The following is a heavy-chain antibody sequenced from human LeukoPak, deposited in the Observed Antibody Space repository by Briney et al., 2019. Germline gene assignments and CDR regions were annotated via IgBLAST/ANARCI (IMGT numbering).Heavy chain of an antibody. CDR2: IYTSGST. J-gene: IGHJ4*02. D-gene: IGHD3-10*01. CDR3: ARDITMVRGVIIAGIID. V-gene: IGHV4-61*02. CDR1: GGSISSGSYY. Sequence: SETLSLTCTVSGGSISSGSYYWSWIRQPAGKGLEWIGRIYTSGSTNYNPSLKSRVTISVDTSKNQFSLKLSSVTAADTAVYYCARDITMVRGVIIAGIIDWGQGTLVTVSS.